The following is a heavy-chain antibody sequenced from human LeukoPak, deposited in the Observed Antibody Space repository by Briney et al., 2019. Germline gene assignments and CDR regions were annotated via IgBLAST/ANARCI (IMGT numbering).Heavy chain of an antibody. J-gene: IGHJ4*02. V-gene: IGHV3-23*01. CDR3: ATDSRIVGATKRSY. CDR2: ISGTGSST. D-gene: IGHD1-26*01. Sequence: GGSLRLSCEASGFTFGNYAMNWVRQAPGKGLEWVSTISGTGSSTYYADSVKGRFTISRDNSKNTLYLQMNSLRAEDTAVYYCATDSRIVGATKRSYWGQGTLVTVSS. CDR1: GFTFGNYA.